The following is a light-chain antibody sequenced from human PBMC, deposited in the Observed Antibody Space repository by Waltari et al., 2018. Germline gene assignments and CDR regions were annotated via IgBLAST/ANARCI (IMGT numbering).Light chain of an antibody. Sequence: SYELTQPPSVSVSLGQMARIPCPGEALPKKYAYWYQQKAGRVPVLVIYEDTERPSGIPERFSGSSSGTMDTLTISGVQAEDEADYYCLSADISGTYWVFGGGTKLTVL. CDR2: EDT. CDR1: ALPKKY. CDR3: LSADISGTYWV. V-gene: IGLV3-16*01. J-gene: IGLJ3*02.